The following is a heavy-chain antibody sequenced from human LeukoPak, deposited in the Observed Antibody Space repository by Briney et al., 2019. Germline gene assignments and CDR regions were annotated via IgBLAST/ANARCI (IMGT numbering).Heavy chain of an antibody. V-gene: IGHV3-48*01. CDR1: GFTFSSYS. D-gene: IGHD6-19*01. Sequence: GGSLRLSCAASGFTFSSYSMNWVRQAPGKGLEWVSSISSSSSTIYYADSVKGRFTISRDNAKNSLYLQMNSLRAEDTAVYYCARDPERYSSGWYFDYWGQGTLVTVSS. CDR2: ISSSSSTI. J-gene: IGHJ4*02. CDR3: ARDPERYSSGWYFDY.